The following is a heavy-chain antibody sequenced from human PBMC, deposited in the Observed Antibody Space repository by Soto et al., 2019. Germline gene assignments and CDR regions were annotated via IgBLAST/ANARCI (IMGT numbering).Heavy chain of an antibody. CDR2: VIPIFGTA. CDR1: GGTFSSYA. V-gene: IGHV1-69*06. Sequence: SVKVSCKASGGTFSSYAISWVRQAPGQGLEWMGGVIPIFGTANYAQKFQGRVTITADKSTSTAYMELSSLRSEDTAVYYCARVGGYDYYYYGMDVWGQRTTVTVSS. J-gene: IGHJ6*02. D-gene: IGHD6-25*01. CDR3: ARVGGYDYYYYGMDV.